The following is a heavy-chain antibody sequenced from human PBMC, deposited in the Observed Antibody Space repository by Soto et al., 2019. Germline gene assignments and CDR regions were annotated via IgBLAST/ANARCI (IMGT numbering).Heavy chain of an antibody. Sequence: GGSLRLSCAASGFSFIGSSMNWVRQAPGKRPEWLSYINTGSTNIQYADSVKGRFTISRDDAKQSLFLQLSSLRVEDTAVYYCAKETRGWLDPWGQGTLVTSPQ. CDR3: AKETRGWLDP. CDR2: INTGSTNI. CDR1: GFSFIGSS. V-gene: IGHV3-48*01. J-gene: IGHJ5*02.